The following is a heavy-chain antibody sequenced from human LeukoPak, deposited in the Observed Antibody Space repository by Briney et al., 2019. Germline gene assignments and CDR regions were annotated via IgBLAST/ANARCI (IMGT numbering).Heavy chain of an antibody. V-gene: IGHV1-46*01. CDR1: GYTFTSYY. D-gene: IGHD4-23*01. Sequence: ASVKVSCKASGYTFTSYYMHWVRQAPGQGLEWMGIINPSGGSTSYAQKFQGRVTMTRDMSTSTVYMELSSLRSEDTAVYYCARRWGGWGAFDIWGQGTMVTVSS. CDR3: ARRWGGWGAFDI. J-gene: IGHJ3*02. CDR2: INPSGGST.